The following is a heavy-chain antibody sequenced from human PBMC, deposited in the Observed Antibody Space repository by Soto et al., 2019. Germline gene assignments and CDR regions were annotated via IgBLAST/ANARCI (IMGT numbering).Heavy chain of an antibody. Sequence: EVQLVESGGGFFQPGGSLRLSCAASGFTFTTYWMHWLRQVPGKGPIWVSRIKNDGSGTAYADSVKGRFTISRDNAKNTLYLQMNSLTVEDTAVYYCXRGGVSTGANFDYWGQGTLVSVSS. D-gene: IGHD2-8*01. J-gene: IGHJ4*02. CDR1: GFTFTTYW. V-gene: IGHV3-74*01. CDR2: IKNDGSGT. CDR3: XRGGVSTGANFDY.